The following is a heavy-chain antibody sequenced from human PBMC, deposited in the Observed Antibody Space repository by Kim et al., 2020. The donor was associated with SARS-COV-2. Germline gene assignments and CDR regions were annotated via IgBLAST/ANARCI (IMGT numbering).Heavy chain of an antibody. V-gene: IGHV3-11*06. CDR3: ARDHNWNYPRGWYYYGMDV. D-gene: IGHD1-7*01. J-gene: IGHJ6*02. Sequence: RFTISRDNAKNSLYLQMNSLRAEDTAVYYCARDHNWNYPRGWYYYGMDVWGQGTTVTVSS.